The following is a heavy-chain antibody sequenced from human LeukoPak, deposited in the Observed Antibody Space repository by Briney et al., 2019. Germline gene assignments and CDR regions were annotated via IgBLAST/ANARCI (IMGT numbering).Heavy chain of an antibody. D-gene: IGHD3-16*02. CDR2: INPNSGGT. CDR3: ARGGVYDYVWGSYRQPDF. Sequence: ASVKVSCKASGYTFTGYYMHWVRQAPGQGLEWMGWINPNSGGTNYAQKFQGRVTMTRDTSISTAYMELSRLRSDDTAVYCCARGGVYDYVWGSYRQPDFWGQGTLVTVSS. J-gene: IGHJ4*02. CDR1: GYTFTGYY. V-gene: IGHV1-2*02.